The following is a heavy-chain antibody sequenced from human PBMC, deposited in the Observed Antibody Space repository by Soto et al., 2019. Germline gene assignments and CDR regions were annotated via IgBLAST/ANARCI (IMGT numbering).Heavy chain of an antibody. V-gene: IGHV1-69*01. D-gene: IGHD3-10*01. Sequence: VQLVQSGAEVKKPGSSVKVSCKASGGTFSSYAISWVRQAPGQGLEWMGGIIPIFGTAKYAQKFQGRVTITADESTSTAYMELSSLRSEDTAVYYCAREVTMVRGVIGWFDPWGQGTLVTVSA. J-gene: IGHJ5*02. CDR1: GGTFSSYA. CDR3: AREVTMVRGVIGWFDP. CDR2: IIPIFGTA.